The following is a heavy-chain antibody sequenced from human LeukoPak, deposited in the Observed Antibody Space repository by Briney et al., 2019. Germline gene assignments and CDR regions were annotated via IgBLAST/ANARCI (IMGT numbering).Heavy chain of an antibody. J-gene: IGHJ4*02. Sequence: PGGSLRLSCAASGFTFSSYSMNWVRQAPGKGLEWVSSISSSSSYIYYADSVKGRFTISRDNAKNSLYLQMNSLRAEDTAVYYCARAGATTGEGFDYWGQGTLVTVSS. D-gene: IGHD1-26*01. CDR1: GFTFSSYS. CDR3: ARAGATTGEGFDY. V-gene: IGHV3-21*06. CDR2: ISSSSSYI.